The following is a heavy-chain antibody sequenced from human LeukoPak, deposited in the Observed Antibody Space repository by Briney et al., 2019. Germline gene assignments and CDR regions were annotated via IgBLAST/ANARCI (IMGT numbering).Heavy chain of an antibody. V-gene: IGHV4-59*01. CDR3: ASGGYSAYDYDY. CDR2: IYYSGIT. Sequence: PSETLSLTCTVSGGSISSFYWSWIRQPPGKGLQWIGYIYYSGITRYNPSLKSRVTISVDTSKTQLSLKLSSVTAADTAVYYCASGGYSAYDYDYWGQGILVTVSS. D-gene: IGHD5-12*01. J-gene: IGHJ4*02. CDR1: GGSISSFY.